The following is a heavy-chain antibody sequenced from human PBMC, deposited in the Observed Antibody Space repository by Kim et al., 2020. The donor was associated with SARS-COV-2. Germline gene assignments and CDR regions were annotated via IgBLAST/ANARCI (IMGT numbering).Heavy chain of an antibody. J-gene: IGHJ4*02. D-gene: IGHD3-10*01. CDR3: ASLAPSGY. Sequence: GGSTSYAQKFQGRVTMTRDTSTSTVYMELSSLRSEDTAVYYCASLAPSGYWGQGTLVTVSS. V-gene: IGHV1-46*01. CDR2: GGST.